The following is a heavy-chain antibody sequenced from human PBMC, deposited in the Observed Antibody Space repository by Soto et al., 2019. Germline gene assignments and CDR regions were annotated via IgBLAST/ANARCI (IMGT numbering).Heavy chain of an antibody. V-gene: IGHV4-59*01. D-gene: IGHD1-26*01. CDR2: IYYSGST. CDR3: ARYGPSGSYWDY. Sequence: QVQLQESGPGLVKPSETLSLTCTVSGGSISSYYWSCIRQPPGKGLEWIGYIYYSGSTNYNPSLKSRVTISVDTSKNQFSLKLSSGTAADTAVYYCARYGPSGSYWDYWGQGTLVTVSS. J-gene: IGHJ4*02. CDR1: GGSISSYY.